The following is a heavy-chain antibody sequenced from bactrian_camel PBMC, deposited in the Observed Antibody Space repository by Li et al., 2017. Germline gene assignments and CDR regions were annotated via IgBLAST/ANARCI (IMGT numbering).Heavy chain of an antibody. D-gene: IGHD5*01. Sequence: QVQLVESGGGSVQAGGSLRLSCAPSGQSFTGYCMAWFRQAPGEERKAVASLDSDGTTSYADSVKGRFTISKDNAKDTDTLYLEMNNLEPEDSAMYYCAGEVKLGWGDCNDGPGEYIYWGQGTQVTVS. J-gene: IGHJ4*01. CDR2: LDSDGTTS. V-gene: IGHV3-2*01. CDR1: GQSFTGYC. CDR3: AGEVKLGWGDCNDGPGEYIY.